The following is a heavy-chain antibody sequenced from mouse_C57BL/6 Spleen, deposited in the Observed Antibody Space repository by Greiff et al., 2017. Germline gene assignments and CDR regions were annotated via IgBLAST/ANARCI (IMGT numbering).Heavy chain of an antibody. V-gene: IGHV1-50*01. CDR1: GYTFTSYW. CDR3: ARWSSRELYAMDY. CDR2: IDPSDSYT. Sequence: QVQLQQPGAELVKPGASVKLSCKASGYTFTSYWMQWVTQRPGQGLEWIGEIDPSDSYTNYNQKFKGKATLTVDTSSSTAYMQLSSLTSEDSAVYYCARWSSRELYAMDYWGQGTSVTVSS. D-gene: IGHD1-1*01. J-gene: IGHJ4*01.